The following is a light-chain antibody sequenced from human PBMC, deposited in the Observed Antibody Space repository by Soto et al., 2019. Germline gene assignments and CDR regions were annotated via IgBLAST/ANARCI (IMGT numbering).Light chain of an antibody. CDR3: QQSYRAPLT. CDR2: AAS. Sequence: DIQMTQSPSSLSASVGDRVTITCRASQSISNFLNWYQQKPGKAPKLLIYAASSLYSGVPSRFSGSGSGTDFTLTISSLQPEDFATYYCQQSYRAPLTFGGGTKVEIK. J-gene: IGKJ4*01. V-gene: IGKV1-39*01. CDR1: QSISNF.